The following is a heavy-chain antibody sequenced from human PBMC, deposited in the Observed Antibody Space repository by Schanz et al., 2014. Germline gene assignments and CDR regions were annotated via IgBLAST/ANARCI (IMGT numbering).Heavy chain of an antibody. CDR2: INHSANT. CDR3: ARRHHVRSGPYYYYYMDV. V-gene: IGHV4-34*01. J-gene: IGHJ6*03. D-gene: IGHD3-3*02. Sequence: QVQLQQWGAGLLKPSETLSLTCAVDGGSFSGYYWSWIRQSPDKGLEWIGEINHSANTTYNPPLKSQHTIAVDSSKNQFALMLTAVTAADTAVYYCARRHHVRSGPYYYYYMDVWGKGTTVTVSS. CDR1: GGSFSGYY.